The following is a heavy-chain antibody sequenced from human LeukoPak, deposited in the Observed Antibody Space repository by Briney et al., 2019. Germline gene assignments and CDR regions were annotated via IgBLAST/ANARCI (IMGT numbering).Heavy chain of an antibody. Sequence: SETQSLTCGVSGGTFSNFFWNWIRQTPGKGLEWIGQIYHGGSTGYNPSLKSRVTISVDTSKTHFSLNLTSVTAADTAVYYCARGGAVNGFDIWGQGTRVTVSS. CDR1: GGTFSNFF. J-gene: IGHJ3*02. CDR2: IYHGGST. D-gene: IGHD6-19*01. V-gene: IGHV4-34*01. CDR3: ARGGAVNGFDI.